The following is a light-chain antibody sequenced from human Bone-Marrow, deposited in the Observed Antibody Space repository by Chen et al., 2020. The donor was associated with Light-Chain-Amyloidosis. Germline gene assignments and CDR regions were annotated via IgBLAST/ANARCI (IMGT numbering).Light chain of an antibody. J-gene: IGKJ4*01. CDR2: GSS. V-gene: IGKV3-20*01. Sequence: EIVLTQSPGTLSLSPGEGANLSCRASQTISSNYLTWYQQKFGQAPRLLIYGSSSRATGIPDRFTGSGSGTDFALTINRLEPEDFAMYYCQQYGTSPRTFGGGTKVEI. CDR1: QTISSNY. CDR3: QQYGTSPRT.